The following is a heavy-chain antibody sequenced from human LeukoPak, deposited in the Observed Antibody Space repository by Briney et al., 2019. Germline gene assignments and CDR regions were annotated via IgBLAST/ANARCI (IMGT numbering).Heavy chain of an antibody. CDR1: GFTFSSYG. J-gene: IGHJ6*02. V-gene: IGHV3-30*03. Sequence: GGSLRLPCAASGFTFSSYGMHWVRQAPGKGLEWVAVISYDGSNKYYADSVKGRFTISRDNSKNTLYLQMNSLRAEDTAVYYCARDRSGGSGMDVWGQGTTVTVSS. CDR2: ISYDGSNK. D-gene: IGHD3-10*01. CDR3: ARDRSGGSGMDV.